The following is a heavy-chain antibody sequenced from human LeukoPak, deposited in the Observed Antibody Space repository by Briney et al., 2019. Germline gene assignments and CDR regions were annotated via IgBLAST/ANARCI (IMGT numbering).Heavy chain of an antibody. CDR1: GGSISSYY. CDR3: ARTSLYDILTGYYSGLFDY. V-gene: IGHV4-59*01. CDR2: IYYSGST. J-gene: IGHJ4*02. Sequence: PSETLSLTCTVSGGSISSYYWSWIRQPPGKGLEWIGYIYYSGSTNYNPSLKSRVTISVDTSKNQFSLKLSSVTAADTAVYYCARTSLYDILTGYYSGLFDYWGQGTLVTVSS. D-gene: IGHD3-9*01.